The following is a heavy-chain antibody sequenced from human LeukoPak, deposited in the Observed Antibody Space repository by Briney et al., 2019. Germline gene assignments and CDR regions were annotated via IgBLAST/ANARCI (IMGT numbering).Heavy chain of an antibody. J-gene: IGHJ3*02. V-gene: IGHV4-59*12. D-gene: IGHD3-10*01. CDR1: GGSISSYY. CDR3: ARTYYYGSGSRTDAFDI. Sequence: PSETLSLTCTVSGGSISSYYWSWIRQPPGKALEWIGYIYYSGSTNYNPSLKSRVTISVDTSKNQFSLKLSSVTAADTAVYYCARTYYYGSGSRTDAFDIWGQGTMVTVSS. CDR2: IYYSGST.